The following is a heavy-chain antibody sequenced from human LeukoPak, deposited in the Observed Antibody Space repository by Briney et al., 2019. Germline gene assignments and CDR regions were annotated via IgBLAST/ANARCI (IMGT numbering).Heavy chain of an antibody. CDR1: GGTFSSYA. V-gene: IGHV1-69*05. Sequence: ASVKVSCKASGGTFSSYAISWVRQAPGQGLEWMGGIIPIFGTANYAQKFQGRVTITTDESTSTAYMELSSLRSDDTAVYYCARAPHNEYSSSSGYFDYWGQGTLVTVSS. J-gene: IGHJ4*02. CDR3: ARAPHNEYSSSSGYFDY. D-gene: IGHD6-6*01. CDR2: IIPIFGTA.